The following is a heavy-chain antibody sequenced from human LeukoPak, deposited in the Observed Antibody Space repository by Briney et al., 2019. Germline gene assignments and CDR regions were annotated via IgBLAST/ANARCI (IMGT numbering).Heavy chain of an antibody. D-gene: IGHD3-22*01. J-gene: IGHJ1*01. CDR1: GFTFSSYW. CDR3: ARAPSEIGGYYPEYFRH. V-gene: IGHV3-74*01. Sequence: VGSLRLSCAASGFTFSSYWMHWVRQAPGKGLVWVSRIKSDGSTNYADSVKGRFTISRDNAKNTVSLQMNSLRAEDTGVYYCARAPSEIGGYYPEYFRHWGQGTLVTVSS. CDR2: IKSDGST.